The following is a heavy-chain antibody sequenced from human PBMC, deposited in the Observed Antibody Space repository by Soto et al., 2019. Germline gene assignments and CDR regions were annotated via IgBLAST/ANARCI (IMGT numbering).Heavy chain of an antibody. CDR1: GFTFSSYA. CDR3: ARATTVTTTGY. CDR2: ISYDGSNK. Sequence: QVQLVESGGDVVQPGRSLRLSCAASGFTFSSYAMHWVRQAPGKGLEWVAVISYDGSNKYYADSVKGRFTISRDNSKNTLYLQMNSLRAEDTAVYYCARATTVTTTGYWGQGTLVTVSS. J-gene: IGHJ4*02. D-gene: IGHD4-17*01. V-gene: IGHV3-30-3*01.